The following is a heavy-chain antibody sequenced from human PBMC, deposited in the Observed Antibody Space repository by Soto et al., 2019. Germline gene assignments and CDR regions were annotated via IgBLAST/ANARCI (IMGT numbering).Heavy chain of an antibody. D-gene: IGHD6-6*01. J-gene: IGHJ6*03. CDR1: GFIFSSYW. V-gene: IGHV3-74*01. CDR3: ARGVKSSIAATVLYYMDV. Sequence: GGSLRLSCAASGFIFSSYWMHWVRQAPGKGLEWVSHINNDGSTTTYADSVKGRFTISRDNTKNTLYLQMKSLRAEDTAVYYCARGVKSSIAATVLYYMDVWGKGTTVTVSS. CDR2: INNDGSTT.